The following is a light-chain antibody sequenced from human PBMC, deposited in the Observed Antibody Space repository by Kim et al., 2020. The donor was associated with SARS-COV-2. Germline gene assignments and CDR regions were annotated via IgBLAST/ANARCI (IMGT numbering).Light chain of an antibody. V-gene: IGLV3-19*01. CDR1: SLRSYD. Sequence: VAWGQTVRITCQGDSLRSYDASWYQQKPGQAPVLVIYGKNNRPSGIPDRFSGSSSGNTASLTITGAQAEDEADYYCNSRDSSGNQVFGGGTQLTVL. CDR3: NSRDSSGNQV. J-gene: IGLJ2*01. CDR2: GKN.